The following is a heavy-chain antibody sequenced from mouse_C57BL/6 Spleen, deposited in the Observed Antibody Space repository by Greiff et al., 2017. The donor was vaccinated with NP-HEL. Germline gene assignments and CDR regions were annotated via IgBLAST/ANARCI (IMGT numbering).Heavy chain of an antibody. V-gene: IGHV1-69*01. CDR1: GYTFTSYW. CDR3: ARYITTVVAHWYFDV. D-gene: IGHD1-1*01. Sequence: VQLQQSGAELVMPGASVKLSCKASGYTFTSYWMHWVKQRPGQGLEWIGEIDPSDSYTNYNQKFKGKSTLTVDKSSSTAYMQLSSLTSEDSAVYYCARYITTVVAHWYFDVWGTGTTVTVSS. CDR2: IDPSDSYT. J-gene: IGHJ1*03.